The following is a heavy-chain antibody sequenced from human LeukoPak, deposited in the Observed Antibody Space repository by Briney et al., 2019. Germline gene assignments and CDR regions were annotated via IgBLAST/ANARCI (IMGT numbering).Heavy chain of an antibody. CDR1: GFTFSSYA. Sequence: GGSLRLSCAASGFTFSSYAMSWVRQAPGKGLEWVAFIRYDGTNKYYADSVKGRFTISRDNSKNTLYLQMNSLRAEDTAVYYCAKDRSGSYSQGLDYWGQGTLVTVSS. CDR2: IRYDGTNK. V-gene: IGHV3-30*02. D-gene: IGHD1-26*01. J-gene: IGHJ4*02. CDR3: AKDRSGSYSQGLDY.